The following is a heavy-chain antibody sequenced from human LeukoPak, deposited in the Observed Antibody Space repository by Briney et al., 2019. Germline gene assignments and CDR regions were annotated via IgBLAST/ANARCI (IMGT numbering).Heavy chain of an antibody. Sequence: GGSLRLSCAAPGFTFSSYRVHWVRQAPGKGMEWVAVISYDGSNKYYADCVKGRLTISRDNSKNTLYLQMNRLRDEDTAVYYCARRGYCSGGSCPKVYYFDYWGQGTLVTVSS. J-gene: IGHJ4*02. V-gene: IGHV3-30*03. CDR3: ARRGYCSGGSCPKVYYFDY. CDR1: GFTFSSYR. D-gene: IGHD2-15*01. CDR2: ISYDGSNK.